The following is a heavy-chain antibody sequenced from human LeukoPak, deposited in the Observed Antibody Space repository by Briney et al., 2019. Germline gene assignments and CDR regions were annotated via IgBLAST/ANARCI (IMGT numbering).Heavy chain of an antibody. D-gene: IGHD6-6*01. J-gene: IGHJ3*02. CDR1: GGTFSSYT. V-gene: IGHV1-69*04. CDR3: ARDKGLAPHHDAFDI. CDR2: IIPILGIA. Sequence: SVKVSCKASGGTFSSYTISWVRQAPGQGFEWMGRIIPILGIANYAQKFQGRVTITADKSTSTAYMELSSLRSEDTAVYYCARDKGLAPHHDAFDIWGQGTMVTVSS.